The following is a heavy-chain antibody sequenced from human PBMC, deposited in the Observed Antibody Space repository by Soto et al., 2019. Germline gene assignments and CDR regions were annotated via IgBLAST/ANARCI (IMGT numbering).Heavy chain of an antibody. V-gene: IGHV1-8*01. D-gene: IGHD1-1*01. CDR2: VSPDHGNA. J-gene: IGHJ4*02. CDR1: GYTFTNFG. CDR3: EVTTGS. Sequence: GASVKVSCKASGYTFTNFGISWVRQAPGQGLEWMGWVSPDHGNAGYAQHFQGRLTLTTNTSINTAYMELNSLTSEDTAVYYCEVTTGSWGQGTMVTVSS.